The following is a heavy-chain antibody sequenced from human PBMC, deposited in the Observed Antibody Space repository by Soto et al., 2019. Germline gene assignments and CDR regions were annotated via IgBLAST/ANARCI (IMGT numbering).Heavy chain of an antibody. CDR3: ARDLKVAAAGTGYYYYGMDV. V-gene: IGHV3-21*01. D-gene: IGHD6-13*01. J-gene: IGHJ6*02. CDR1: GFNFSSYS. CDR2: ISRSSSNI. Sequence: EVQLVESGGGLVKPGGSLRLSCAASGFNFSSYSMSWVRQAPGKGLEWVSSISRSSSNIYYVDSVKGRFTISRDNAKNSLYLQMISLRSEDTAVYYCARDLKVAAAGTGYYYYGMDVWGQGTTVTVSS.